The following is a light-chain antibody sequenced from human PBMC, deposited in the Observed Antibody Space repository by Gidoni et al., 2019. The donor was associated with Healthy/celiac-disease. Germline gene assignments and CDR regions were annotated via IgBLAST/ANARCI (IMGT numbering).Light chain of an antibody. CDR3: SSYTSSSSVV. CDR1: SSDVGGYNY. V-gene: IGLV2-14*01. Sequence: QSALTQPASVSGSPGQSITISCTGTSSDVGGYNYVSWYQQHPGKAPKRMIYDVSNRPSGVSNRFSCSKSGNTASLTISGLQAEDEADYYCSSYTSSSSVVFGGGTKLTVL. CDR2: DVS. J-gene: IGLJ2*01.